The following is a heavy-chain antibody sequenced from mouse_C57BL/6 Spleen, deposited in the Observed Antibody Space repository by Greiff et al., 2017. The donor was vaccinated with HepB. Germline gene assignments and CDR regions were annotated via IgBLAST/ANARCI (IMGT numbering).Heavy chain of an antibody. D-gene: IGHD2-1*01. J-gene: IGHJ1*03. CDR1: GYTFTSYW. CDR3: ARGESRNYDWYFDV. Sequence: QVQLQQPGAELVRPGTSVKLSCKASGYTFTSYWMHWVKQRPGQGLEWIGVIDPSDSYTNYNQKFKGKATLTVDTSSSTAYMQLSSLTSEDSAVYYCARGESRNYDWYFDVWGTGTTVTVSS. V-gene: IGHV1-59*01. CDR2: IDPSDSYT.